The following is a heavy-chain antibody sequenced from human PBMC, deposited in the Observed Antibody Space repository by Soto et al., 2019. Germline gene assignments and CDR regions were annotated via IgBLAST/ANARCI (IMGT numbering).Heavy chain of an antibody. Sequence: SETLSLTCTVSGGSISSYYWSWIRQPPGKGLEWIGYIYYSGSTNYNPSLKSRVTISVDTSKNQFSLKLSSVTAADTAVYYCARARLRYYYDSSGYPDYWGQGTLVTVSS. J-gene: IGHJ4*02. CDR1: GGSISSYY. V-gene: IGHV4-59*01. CDR3: ARARLRYYYDSSGYPDY. D-gene: IGHD3-22*01. CDR2: IYYSGST.